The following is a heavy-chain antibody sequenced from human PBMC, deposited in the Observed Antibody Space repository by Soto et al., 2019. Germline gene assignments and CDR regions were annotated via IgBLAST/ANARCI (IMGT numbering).Heavy chain of an antibody. Sequence: SETLSLTCTVSGGSISSSSYYWGWIRQPPGKGLEWIGSIYYSGSTYYNPSLKSRVTISVDTSKNQFSLKLSSVTAADTAVYYCARLLGAPSYYYYGMGVWGQGTTVTVSS. CDR3: ARLLGAPSYYYYGMGV. J-gene: IGHJ6*02. CDR2: IYYSGST. V-gene: IGHV4-39*01. CDR1: GGSISSSSYY. D-gene: IGHD2-15*01.